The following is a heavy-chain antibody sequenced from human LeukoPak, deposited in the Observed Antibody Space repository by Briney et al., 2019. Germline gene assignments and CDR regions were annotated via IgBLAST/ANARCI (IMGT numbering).Heavy chain of an antibody. D-gene: IGHD3-22*01. CDR2: IYTSGST. V-gene: IGHV4-61*02. CDR1: GGYVSSGSYY. CDR3: ARDRRYYDSSGYSYYYYYYMDV. J-gene: IGHJ6*03. Sequence: SETLSLTCTVSGGYVSSGSYYWSWIRQPAGKGLEWIVRIYTSGSTNYNPSLKSRVTISVYPSKNQFSLKLSSVTAADMAVYYCARDRRYYDSSGYSYYYYYYMDVWGKGTTVTVSS.